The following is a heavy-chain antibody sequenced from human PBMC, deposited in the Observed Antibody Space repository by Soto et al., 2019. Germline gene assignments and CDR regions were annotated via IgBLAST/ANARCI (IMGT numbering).Heavy chain of an antibody. CDR3: TRVSGGSYLIHFDY. Sequence: GASVKVSCKASEYSFTDYYIHWVRQDPGHGLEWMGWINPNTGGTNYAQRFQGRVTMTRDTSISTAYMELSSLRSDDTAVYYCTRVSGGSYLIHFDYWGQGTLVTVS. V-gene: IGHV1-2*02. CDR2: INPNTGGT. D-gene: IGHD1-26*01. J-gene: IGHJ4*02. CDR1: EYSFTDYY.